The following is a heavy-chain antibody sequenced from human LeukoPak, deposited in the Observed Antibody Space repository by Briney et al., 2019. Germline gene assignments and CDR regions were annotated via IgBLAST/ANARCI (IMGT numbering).Heavy chain of an antibody. J-gene: IGHJ4*02. Sequence: GGSLRLSCVASGFTFSSYGMSWVRQAPGKGLEWVSAISGSGGSTYYADSVKGRFTISRDNSKNTLYLQMNSLRAEDTAVYYCAKAGARGSSSQYYFDYWGQGTLVTVSS. CDR2: ISGSGGST. V-gene: IGHV3-23*01. CDR3: AKAGARGSSSQYYFDY. D-gene: IGHD6-13*01. CDR1: GFTFSSYG.